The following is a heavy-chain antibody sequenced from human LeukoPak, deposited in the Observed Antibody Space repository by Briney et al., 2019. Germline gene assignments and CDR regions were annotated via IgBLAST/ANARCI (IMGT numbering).Heavy chain of an antibody. CDR2: ISGSGGST. CDR3: AKASYDSSGYPTGRVLGLMDV. D-gene: IGHD3-22*01. CDR1: GFTFSSYA. V-gene: IGHV3-23*01. J-gene: IGHJ6*04. Sequence: GGSLRLSCAASGFTFSSYAMSWVRQAPGKGLEWVSAISGSGGSTYYADSVKGRFTISRDNSKNTLYLQMNSLRAEDTAVYYCAKASYDSSGYPTGRVLGLMDVWGKGTTVTVSS.